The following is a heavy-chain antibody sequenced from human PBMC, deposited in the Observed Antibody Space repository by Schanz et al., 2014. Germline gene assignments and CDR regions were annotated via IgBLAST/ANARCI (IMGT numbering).Heavy chain of an antibody. CDR3: AKHVRSLTGNDY. Sequence: EVHLLVSGGGLVQPGGSLRLSCAASGSTFSNHALSWVRQAPGKGLEWVSGIGGSGDSTHYADSVKGRFIISRDNSKNTLYLQVNSLRAEDTAVYYCAKHVRSLTGNDYWGQGTLVTVSS. D-gene: IGHD3-9*01. CDR1: GSTFSNHA. J-gene: IGHJ4*02. CDR2: IGGSGDST. V-gene: IGHV3-23*01.